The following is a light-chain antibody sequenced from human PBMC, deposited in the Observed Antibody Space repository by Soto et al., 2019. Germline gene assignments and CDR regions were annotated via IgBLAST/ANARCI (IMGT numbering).Light chain of an antibody. CDR3: CSYAGSYTFPYV. Sequence: QSALTQPRSVSGSPGQSVTISCTGTSSDVGGYNYVSWYQQHPGKAPKLMIHDVSKRPSGVPDRFSGSKSGNTASLTISGLQAEDEADYYCCSYAGSYTFPYVFGTGTKLTVL. CDR1: SSDVGGYNY. CDR2: DVS. V-gene: IGLV2-11*01. J-gene: IGLJ1*01.